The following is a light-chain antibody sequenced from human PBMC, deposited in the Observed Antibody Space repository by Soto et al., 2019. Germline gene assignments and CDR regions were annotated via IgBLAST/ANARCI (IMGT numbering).Light chain of an antibody. CDR1: NIGSKC. J-gene: IGLJ1*01. CDR2: YDS. Sequence: SYELTQRPSVSVAPGKTARITCGGNNIGSKCVHWYQQKPGQAPVLVIYYDSDRPSGIPERFSGSNSGNTATLTISRVEAGDEAVYYCQVWDSSSDHYVFGTGTKLTVL. CDR3: QVWDSSSDHYV. V-gene: IGLV3-21*04.